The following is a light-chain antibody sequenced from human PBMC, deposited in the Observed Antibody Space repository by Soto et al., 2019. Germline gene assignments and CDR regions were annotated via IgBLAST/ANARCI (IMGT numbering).Light chain of an antibody. CDR3: SSYTSSHTYV. V-gene: IGLV2-14*01. J-gene: IGLJ1*01. Sequence: QSALTQPASVSGSPGQSITVSCTGTSSDVGGYNYVSWYQQHPGKAPKLMIYEVSNRPSGVSNRFSGSKSGNTASLTISGPQAEDEADYFCSSYTSSHTYVFGSGTKLTVL. CDR2: EVS. CDR1: SSDVGGYNY.